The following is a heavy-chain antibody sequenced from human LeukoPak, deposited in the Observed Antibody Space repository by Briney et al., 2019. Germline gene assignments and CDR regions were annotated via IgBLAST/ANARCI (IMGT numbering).Heavy chain of an antibody. CDR2: INHSGST. CDR3: ARAGVGYYGSGRYYKGRYYFDY. CDR1: GGSFSGYY. J-gene: IGHJ4*02. Sequence: SETLSLTCAVYGGSFSGYYWSWIRQPPGKGLEWIGEINHSGSTNYNPSLKSRVTISVDTSKNQFSLKLSSVTAADTAVYYCARAGVGYYGSGRYYKGRYYFDYWGQGTLVTVSS. D-gene: IGHD3-10*01. V-gene: IGHV4-34*01.